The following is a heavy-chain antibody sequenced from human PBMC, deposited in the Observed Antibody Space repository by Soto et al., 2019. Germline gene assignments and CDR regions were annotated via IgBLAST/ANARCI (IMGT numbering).Heavy chain of an antibody. CDR1: GGSISSGDYY. CDR3: ARYGFYYNGMDV. V-gene: IGHV4-30-4*01. CDR2: IYYSGST. Sequence: SETLSLTCTVSGGSISSGDYYWSWIRQPPGKGLEWIGYIYYSGSTYYNPSLKSRVTISVDTSKNQFSLKLSSVTAADTAVYYCARYGFYYNGMDVWGQGTXVTVSS. J-gene: IGHJ6*02. D-gene: IGHD3-10*01.